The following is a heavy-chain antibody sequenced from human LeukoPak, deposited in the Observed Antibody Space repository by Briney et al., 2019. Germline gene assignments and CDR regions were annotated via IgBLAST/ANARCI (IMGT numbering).Heavy chain of an antibody. J-gene: IGHJ4*02. Sequence: SGTLSLTCAVSGGSISSSNWWSWVRQPPGKGLEWIGEIYHSGSTNYNPSLKSRVTISVDKSKNQFSLKLSSATAADTAVYYCAREGYDSSGYYYFDYWGQGTLVTVSS. V-gene: IGHV4-4*02. D-gene: IGHD3-22*01. CDR3: AREGYDSSGYYYFDY. CDR1: GGSISSSNW. CDR2: IYHSGST.